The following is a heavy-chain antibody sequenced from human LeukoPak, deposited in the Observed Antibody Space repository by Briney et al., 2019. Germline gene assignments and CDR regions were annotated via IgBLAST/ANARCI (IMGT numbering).Heavy chain of an antibody. Sequence: PGGSLRLSCAASGFTFSSYWMHWVRQAPGKGLVWVSRINSDGSSTSYADSVNGRITISRDNAQNTLYLQINILRAEDTAVYYCARERYCSSTSCYSWFDPWGQGTLVSVSS. CDR3: ARERYCSSTSCYSWFDP. J-gene: IGHJ5*02. V-gene: IGHV3-74*01. D-gene: IGHD2-2*01. CDR2: INSDGSST. CDR1: GFTFSSYW.